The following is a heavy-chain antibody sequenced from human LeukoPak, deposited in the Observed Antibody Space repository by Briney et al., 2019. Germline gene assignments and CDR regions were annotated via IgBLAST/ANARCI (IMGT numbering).Heavy chain of an antibody. V-gene: IGHV4-4*07. Sequence: SETLSLTCTVSGGSISSYYWSWIRQPAGKGLEWIGRIYTSGSTNYNPSLKSRVTMSVDTSKNQFSLKLSSVTAADTAVYYCASVNSMAHAEAGTLYYFDYWGQGTLVTVSS. J-gene: IGHJ4*02. D-gene: IGHD6-13*01. CDR3: ASVNSMAHAEAGTLYYFDY. CDR2: IYTSGST. CDR1: GGSISSYY.